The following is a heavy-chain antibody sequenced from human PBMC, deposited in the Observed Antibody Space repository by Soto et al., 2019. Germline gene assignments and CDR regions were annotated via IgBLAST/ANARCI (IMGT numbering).Heavy chain of an antibody. V-gene: IGHV4-4*07. CDR3: ARGGMVIIPTATAFDY. J-gene: IGHJ4*02. CDR1: GGSISTYY. D-gene: IGHD2-2*01. CDR2: IYASGST. Sequence: PSETLSLTCTVSGGSISTYYWSWIRQPAGKGLEWIGRIYASGSTNYNPSLKSRVTMSVATSKNRFSLKLSSVTAADTAVYYCARGGMVIIPTATAFDYWGQGTLVTVSS.